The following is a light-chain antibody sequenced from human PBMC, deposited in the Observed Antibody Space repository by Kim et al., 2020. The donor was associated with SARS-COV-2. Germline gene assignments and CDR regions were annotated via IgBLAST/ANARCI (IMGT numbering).Light chain of an antibody. J-gene: IGLJ2*01. Sequence: VALGQTVRITCQGDSLRRYYATWYQQKPGQTPILVIYGKNTRPSGIPDRFPGSSSGNTASLTITGTQAGDEADYYGNSRDSNDNVVFGGGTQLTVL. CDR1: SLRRYY. CDR2: GKN. CDR3: NSRDSNDNVV. V-gene: IGLV3-19*01.